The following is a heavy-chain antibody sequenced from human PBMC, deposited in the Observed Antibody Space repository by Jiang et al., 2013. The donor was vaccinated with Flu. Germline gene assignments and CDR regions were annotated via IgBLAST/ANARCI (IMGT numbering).Heavy chain of an antibody. J-gene: IGHJ5*02. D-gene: IGHD6-25*01. V-gene: IGHV4-39*01. CDR3: ARHPAAGGDWFDP. CDR2: IYYSGST. CDR1: GGSISNSEFY. Sequence: SGPGLVKSSETLSLTCSVSGGSISNSEFYWGWIRQAPGKGLEWVGSIYYSGSTYYHSSLKSRVTISEDTSKNEISLKMTSVTAADSAVYYCARHPAAGGDWFDPWGQGTLVTVSP.